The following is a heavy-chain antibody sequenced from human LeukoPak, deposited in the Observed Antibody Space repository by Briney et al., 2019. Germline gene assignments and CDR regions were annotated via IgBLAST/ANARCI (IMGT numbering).Heavy chain of an antibody. J-gene: IGHJ4*02. Sequence: SEILSLTCTVSGGSITSYYWSWLPQPAGKGLEWSGRIYSSGTTNYNPSLKSRVTMSIDTSKTQFSLKLSSVTAADTAVYFCACGIAAAGWLYFDYWGQGSLVTVSS. V-gene: IGHV4-4*07. CDR1: GGSITSYY. CDR2: IYSSGTT. D-gene: IGHD6-13*01. CDR3: ACGIAAAGWLYFDY.